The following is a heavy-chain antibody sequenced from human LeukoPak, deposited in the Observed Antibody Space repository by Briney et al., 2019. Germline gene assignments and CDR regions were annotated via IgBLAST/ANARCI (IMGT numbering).Heavy chain of an antibody. Sequence: EASVKVSCKASGYTFTSYDINWVRQATGQGLEWMGWMNPNSGNTGYAQKFQGRVTITRNTSISTAYMELSSLRSEDTAVYYCARGTYYYDSSGRNWFDPWGQGTLVTVSS. CDR3: ARGTYYYDSSGRNWFDP. CDR1: GYTFTSYD. J-gene: IGHJ5*02. D-gene: IGHD3-22*01. CDR2: MNPNSGNT. V-gene: IGHV1-8*03.